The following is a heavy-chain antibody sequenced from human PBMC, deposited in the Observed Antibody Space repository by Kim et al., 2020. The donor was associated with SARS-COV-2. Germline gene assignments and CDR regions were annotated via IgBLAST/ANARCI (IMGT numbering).Heavy chain of an antibody. Sequence: LSLTCAASGFTFSSYSMNWVRQAPGKGLEWVSYISSSSSTIYYADSVKGRFTISRDNAKNSLYLQMNSLRDEDTAVYYCARADGSGSYYTPDYYYGMDVWGQGTTVTVSS. CDR2: ISSSSSTI. J-gene: IGHJ6*02. V-gene: IGHV3-48*02. CDR1: GFTFSSYS. CDR3: ARADGSGSYYTPDYYYGMDV. D-gene: IGHD3-10*01.